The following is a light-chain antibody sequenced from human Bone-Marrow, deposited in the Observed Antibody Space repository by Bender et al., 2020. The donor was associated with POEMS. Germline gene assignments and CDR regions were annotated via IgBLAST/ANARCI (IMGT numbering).Light chain of an antibody. CDR1: SSDVGAYIY. Sequence: QSALTQPASVSGSPGQSITISCTGTSSDVGAYIYVSWYQQHPGKAPKLILYDVKKRPSGVPDRFSGSKSGNTASLTISGLQADDEAVYYCCSYADGSNLVFGGGTKVTVL. CDR3: CSYADGSNLV. V-gene: IGLV2-23*02. CDR2: DVK. J-gene: IGLJ2*01.